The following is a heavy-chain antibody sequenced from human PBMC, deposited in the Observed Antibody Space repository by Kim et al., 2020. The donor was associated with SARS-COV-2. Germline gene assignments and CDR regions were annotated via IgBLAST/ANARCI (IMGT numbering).Heavy chain of an antibody. V-gene: IGHV3-9*01. CDR3: AKTIIGLGYSSGLGAFY. CDR2: ISWDSGSI. D-gene: IGHD6-19*01. Sequence: GGSLRLSCAASGFTFDDYAMHWVRQAPGKGLEWVSGISWDSGSIGYADSVKGRFTISRDNAKNSLYLQMNSLRAEDTALYCCAKTIIGLGYSSGLGAFY. J-gene: IGHJ3*02. CDR1: GFTFDDYA.